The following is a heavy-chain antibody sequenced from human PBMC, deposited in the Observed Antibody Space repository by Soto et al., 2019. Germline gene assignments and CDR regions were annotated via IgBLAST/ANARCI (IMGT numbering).Heavy chain of an antibody. D-gene: IGHD4-17*01. J-gene: IGHJ4*02. CDR2: TRNKAKSFTT. Sequence: EVQLVESGGGLVQPGGSLRLSCEASGFTFSDHYMEWVRQAPGKGLEWVGRTRNKAKSFTTEYAASVKGRFTISRDDSKNSLYLQMNSLKTEDTAVYYCARVPYGDYKYVDHWGQGTLVTVSS. CDR3: ARVPYGDYKYVDH. V-gene: IGHV3-72*01. CDR1: GFTFSDHY.